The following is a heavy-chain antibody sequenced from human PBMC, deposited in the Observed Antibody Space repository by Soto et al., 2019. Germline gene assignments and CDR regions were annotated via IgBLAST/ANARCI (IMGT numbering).Heavy chain of an antibody. D-gene: IGHD2-8*01. J-gene: IGHJ4*02. V-gene: IGHV3-11*01. CDR3: VTETQWYFDD. CDR2: ISPGGDNI. Sequence: QVQLVESGGGLVNPGGSLRLSCAASGFSFSLRYMSWIRQAPGRGLEWDSYISPGGDNIHYADFVKGRFTISRDNPKDSLYLQMNSLRVEDTAVYYCVTETQWYFDDWGQGTLVTVSS. CDR1: GFSFSLRY.